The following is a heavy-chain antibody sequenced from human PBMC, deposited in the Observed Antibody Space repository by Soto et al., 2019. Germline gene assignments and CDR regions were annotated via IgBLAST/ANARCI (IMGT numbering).Heavy chain of an antibody. CDR1: GFTFSSYG. CDR3: AKGGVVVTAIPSGDAFDI. V-gene: IGHV3-30*18. J-gene: IGHJ3*02. D-gene: IGHD2-21*02. Sequence: QVQLVESGGGVVQPGRSLRLSCAASGFTFSSYGMHWVRQAPGKGLEWVAVISYDGSNKYYADSVKGRFTISRDNSKNTLYLQMNSLRAEDTAVYYCAKGGVVVTAIPSGDAFDIWGQGTMVTVSS. CDR2: ISYDGSNK.